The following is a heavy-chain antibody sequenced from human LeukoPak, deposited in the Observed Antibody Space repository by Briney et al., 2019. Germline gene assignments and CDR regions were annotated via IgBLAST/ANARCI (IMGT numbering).Heavy chain of an antibody. Sequence: GGSLRLSCAVSGFTFSSYWMSWVRQAPGKGLEWVASIKEEGSEKHYVDSVKGRFTISRDNAKNSLYLQMNSLRAEDTAVYYCARGHYQLSWGQGTLVTVSS. D-gene: IGHD2-2*01. CDR2: IKEEGSEK. CDR1: GFTFSSYW. V-gene: IGHV3-7*01. J-gene: IGHJ5*02. CDR3: ARGHYQLS.